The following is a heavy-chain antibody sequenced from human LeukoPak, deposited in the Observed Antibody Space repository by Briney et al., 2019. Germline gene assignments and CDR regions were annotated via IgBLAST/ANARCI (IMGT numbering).Heavy chain of an antibody. V-gene: IGHV1-2*02. D-gene: IGHD6-19*01. CDR1: GYTFIGYY. CDR3: ARDNSGWYLAY. J-gene: IGHJ4*02. CDR2: INPNSGGT. Sequence: ASLKVSCKTSGYTFIGYYMHWVRQAPGQGLQWMGWINPNSGGTNYAQKFQGRVTMTRDTSISTGYMELSRLRSDDTAVYYCARDNSGWYLAYWGQGTLVTVSS.